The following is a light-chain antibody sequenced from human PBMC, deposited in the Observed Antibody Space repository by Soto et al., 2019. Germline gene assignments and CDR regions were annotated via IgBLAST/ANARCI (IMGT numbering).Light chain of an antibody. Sequence: DTQMTQSPSSVSASVGDRVTITCRASQGINSWLAWYQEKPGKAPKLLIYAASNLQGGVPSRFSGSGSGTDFTLTISSLQPEDFATYYCQQANSFPPTFGPGTKVDIK. CDR3: QQANSFPPT. J-gene: IGKJ3*01. CDR1: QGINSW. V-gene: IGKV1-12*01. CDR2: AAS.